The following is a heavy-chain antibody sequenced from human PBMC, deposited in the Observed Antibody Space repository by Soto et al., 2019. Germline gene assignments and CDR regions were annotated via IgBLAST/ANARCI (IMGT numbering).Heavy chain of an antibody. CDR1: GFSFKGYF. J-gene: IGHJ4*02. Sequence: GASVKVSCKASGFSFKGYFMHWVRQAPGQGLEWMGWINSASGGTNYAQKFQGRVTMTSDTSITTAYMELSSLTSDDTAVYYCAVLVGATSSDYWGPGTPVTVSS. CDR3: AVLVGATSSDY. V-gene: IGHV1-2*02. D-gene: IGHD1-26*01. CDR2: INSASGGT.